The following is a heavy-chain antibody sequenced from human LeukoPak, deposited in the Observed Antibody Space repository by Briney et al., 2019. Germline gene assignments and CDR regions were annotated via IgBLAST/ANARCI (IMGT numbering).Heavy chain of an antibody. CDR1: GFTFSSYW. Sequence: GGSLRLSCAASGFTFSSYWMSWVRQAPGEGLEWVANIKQDGGEKYYVDSVKGGFTISRDNAKNSLYLQMNSLRAEDTAVYFCGKDGEMVRGVIITTATRYYYYGMDVWGKGTTVTV. CDR2: IKQDGGEK. CDR3: GKDGEMVRGVIITTATRYYYYGMDV. V-gene: IGHV3-7*01. D-gene: IGHD3-10*01. J-gene: IGHJ6*04.